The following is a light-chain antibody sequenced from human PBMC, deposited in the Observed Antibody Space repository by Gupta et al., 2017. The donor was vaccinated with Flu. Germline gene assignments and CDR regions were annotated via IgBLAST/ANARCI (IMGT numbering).Light chain of an antibody. J-gene: IGKJ1*01. V-gene: IGKV3-15*01. CDR3: QQYNDWLLST. CDR1: QSIGTN. Sequence: RVTLSCRASQSIGTNLAWLQQRPGQAPKPLIYGAFNRATGVPARFGGTGSGKEFTLTISSLQSEDFAVYYCQQYNDWLLSTFGQGTRVEI. CDR2: GAF.